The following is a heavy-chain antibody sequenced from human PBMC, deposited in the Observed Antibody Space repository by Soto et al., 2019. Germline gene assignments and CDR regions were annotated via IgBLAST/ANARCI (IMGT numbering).Heavy chain of an antibody. CDR2: IIPIFGTA. CDR1: GGTFSSYA. V-gene: IGHV1-69*13. Sequence: SVKVSCKASGGTFSSYAISWVRQAPGQGLEWMGGIIPIFGTANYAQKFQGRVTITADESTSTAYMELSSLRSEDTAVYYCAKSSGWQGNWFDPWGQGTLVTVSS. D-gene: IGHD6-19*01. J-gene: IGHJ5*02. CDR3: AKSSGWQGNWFDP.